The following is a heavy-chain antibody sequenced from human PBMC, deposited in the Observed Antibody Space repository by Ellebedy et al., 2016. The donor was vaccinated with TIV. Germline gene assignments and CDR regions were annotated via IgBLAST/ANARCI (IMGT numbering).Heavy chain of an antibody. V-gene: IGHV3-48*01. J-gene: IGHJ3*02. D-gene: IGHD2-2*01. CDR2: IPRDSDAM. CDR1: GFTFSSFS. Sequence: GESLKISCSASGFTFSSFSMNWVRQAPGKGLEWVSYIPRDSDAMSYADSVKGRFTISRDNAKNTLYLQMNSLRVEDTAVYYCAKQKSTSAGSSDIWGQGAMVTVSS. CDR3: AKQKSTSAGSSDI.